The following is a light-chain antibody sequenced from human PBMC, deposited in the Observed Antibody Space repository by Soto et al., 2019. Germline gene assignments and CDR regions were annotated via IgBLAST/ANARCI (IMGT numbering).Light chain of an antibody. CDR3: QQYNSYWT. CDR2: KAS. J-gene: IGKJ1*01. Sequence: ASVGDRVTITCRASQSISSWLAWYQQKPGKAPKLLIYKASSLESGVPSRFSGSGSGTEFTLTISSLQPDDFATYYCQQYNSYWTFGQGTKV. V-gene: IGKV1-5*03. CDR1: QSISSW.